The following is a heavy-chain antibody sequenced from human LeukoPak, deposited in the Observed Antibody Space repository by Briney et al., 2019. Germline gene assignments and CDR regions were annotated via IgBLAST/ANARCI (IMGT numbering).Heavy chain of an antibody. V-gene: IGHV3-30*04. CDR3: AREVTTVTVKRAFDI. D-gene: IGHD4-17*01. J-gene: IGHJ3*02. Sequence: PGRSLRLSCVASGFIISSYAMHWVRQAPGKGLEWVAVVSHDGTYEYYADSVKGRLTISRDISKNTLYLQMNSLRAEDTAVYYCAREVTTVTVKRAFDIWGQGTMVTVSS. CDR1: GFIISSYA. CDR2: VSHDGTYE.